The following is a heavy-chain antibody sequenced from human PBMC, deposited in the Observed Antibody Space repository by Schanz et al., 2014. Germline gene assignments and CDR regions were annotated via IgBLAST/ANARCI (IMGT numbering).Heavy chain of an antibody. D-gene: IGHD3-3*01. CDR2: IKQDESER. V-gene: IGHV3-7*01. J-gene: IGHJ4*02. CDR1: GFTFSDYG. Sequence: VQLVESGGGVVQPGQSLRLSCAASGFTFSDYGMHWLRQAPGKGLEWVANIKQDESERSYVDSVKGRFTISRDNAKNSLYLQMNSLRAEDTAVYYCARDKGGYYPFDYWGQGTLVTVSS. CDR3: ARDKGGYYPFDY.